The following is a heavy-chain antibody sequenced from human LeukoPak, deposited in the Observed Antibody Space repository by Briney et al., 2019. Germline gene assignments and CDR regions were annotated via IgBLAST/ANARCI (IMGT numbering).Heavy chain of an antibody. CDR2: IWYDGINK. CDR3: AKKYSSGWCFDY. J-gene: IGHJ4*02. V-gene: IGHV3-33*06. CDR1: GFTFNSYG. D-gene: IGHD6-19*01. Sequence: GGSLRLSCAASGFTFNSYGMHLVRQAPGKGLEWVALIWYDGINKHYGDFVKGRFTISRDNSKNTLYLQMNSLRAEDTAVYYCAKKYSSGWCFDYWGQGTLVTVSS.